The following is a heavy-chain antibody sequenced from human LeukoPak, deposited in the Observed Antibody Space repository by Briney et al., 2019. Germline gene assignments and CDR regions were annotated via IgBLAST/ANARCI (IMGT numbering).Heavy chain of an antibody. CDR1: GFTVSSNY. D-gene: IGHD3-10*01. CDR2: ISGSGGST. J-gene: IGHJ4*02. CDR3: AKFPITMVRGVIRFDY. Sequence: GGSLRLSCAASGFTVSSNYMSWVRQAPGKGLEWVSAISGSGGSTYYADSVKGRFTISRDNSKNTLYLQMNSLRAEDTAVYYCAKFPITMVRGVIRFDYWGQGTLVTVSS. V-gene: IGHV3-23*01.